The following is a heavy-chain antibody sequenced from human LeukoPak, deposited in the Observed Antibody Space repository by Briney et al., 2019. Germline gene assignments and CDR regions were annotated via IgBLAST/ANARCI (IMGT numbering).Heavy chain of an antibody. J-gene: IGHJ3*02. Sequence: PSETLSLTCAVYGGSFSGYYWSWFRQPPGKGLEWIAYIYYSGSTNYSPSLKSRVTISVDTSKNQFSLKLRSVTAADTAVYYCARRLAASDAFDIWGQGTMVTVSS. CDR1: GGSFSGYY. CDR2: IYYSGST. V-gene: IGHV4-59*08. D-gene: IGHD2-21*01. CDR3: ARRLAASDAFDI.